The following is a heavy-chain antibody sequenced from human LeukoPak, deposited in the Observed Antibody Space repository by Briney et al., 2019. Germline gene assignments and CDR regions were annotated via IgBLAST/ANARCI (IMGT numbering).Heavy chain of an antibody. Sequence: PSETLSLTCTVSGGSISSYYWSWIRQPPGKGLEWIGYIYYSGSTNYNPSLKSRVTISVDTSKNQFSLKLSSVTAADTAVYYCAGKSYGQAFDIWGQGTMVTVSS. CDR3: AGKSYGQAFDI. D-gene: IGHD5-18*01. CDR2: IYYSGST. V-gene: IGHV4-59*01. J-gene: IGHJ3*02. CDR1: GGSISSYY.